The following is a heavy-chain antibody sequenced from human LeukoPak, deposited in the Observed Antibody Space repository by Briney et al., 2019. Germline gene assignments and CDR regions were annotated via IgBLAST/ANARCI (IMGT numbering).Heavy chain of an antibody. CDR3: ARDLHGHFDS. CDR1: GFTFSSYW. D-gene: IGHD5-24*01. V-gene: IGHV3-7*05. Sequence: SCKASGFTFSSYWMSWVRQAPGKGLEWVANIKQDGSEKYYVDSVWGRFTVSRDNARNSLYLQMNSLRVEDTAVYYCARDLHGHFDSWGQGTLATVSS. J-gene: IGHJ4*02. CDR2: IKQDGSEK.